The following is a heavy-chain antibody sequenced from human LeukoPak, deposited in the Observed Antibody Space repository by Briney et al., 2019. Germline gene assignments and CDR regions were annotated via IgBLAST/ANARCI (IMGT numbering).Heavy chain of an antibody. CDR1: GYTFASYD. Sequence: GASVKVSCKASGYTFASYDINWVRQATGQGLEWMGWMNPNSGNTGYAQKFQGRVTMTRNTSIRTAYMELSSLRSEDTAVYYCARARYFDRGFDYWGQGTLVTVSS. D-gene: IGHD3-9*01. CDR2: MNPNSGNT. CDR3: ARARYFDRGFDY. V-gene: IGHV1-8*01. J-gene: IGHJ4*02.